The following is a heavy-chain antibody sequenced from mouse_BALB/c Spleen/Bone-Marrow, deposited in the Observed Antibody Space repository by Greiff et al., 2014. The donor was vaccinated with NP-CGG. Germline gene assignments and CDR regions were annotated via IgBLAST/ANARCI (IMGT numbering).Heavy chain of an antibody. J-gene: IGHJ4*01. Sequence: EVQRVESGGGLVKVGESLKLSCAASGFTFSTYYMSWVRQTPEKRLELVAAIYTNDGSTYYPDTVKGRFAISRDNAKNTLYLQMNSLKSEDTALYYCARRAFYALDYWGQGTSVTVSS. CDR1: GFTFSTYY. CDR3: ARRAFYALDY. V-gene: IGHV5-6-2*01. CDR2: IYTNDGST.